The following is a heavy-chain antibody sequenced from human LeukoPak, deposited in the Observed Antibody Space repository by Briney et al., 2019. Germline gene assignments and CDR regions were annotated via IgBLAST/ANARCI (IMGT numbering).Heavy chain of an antibody. V-gene: IGHV1-18*01. CDR3: ARDFGGFGSGIPELDY. J-gene: IGHJ4*02. D-gene: IGHD3-10*01. Sequence: ASVKVSCKASGYTFTKYAISWVRQAPGQGLEWMGWTSSYNGDTSYAQKFQGRVTMTTDTSTRNACMELRSLRSDDTAVYYCARDFGGFGSGIPELDYWGQGTLVTVSS. CDR2: TSSYNGDT. CDR1: GYTFTKYA.